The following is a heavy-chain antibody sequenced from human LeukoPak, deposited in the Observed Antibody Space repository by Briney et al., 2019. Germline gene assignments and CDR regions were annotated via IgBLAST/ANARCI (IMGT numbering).Heavy chain of an antibody. CDR1: GGSFSGYY. D-gene: IGHD3-10*01. CDR2: INHSGST. J-gene: IGHJ2*01. CDR3: ARGGYYGSGSYYGRARSYWYFDL. V-gene: IGHV4-34*01. Sequence: DPSETLSLTCAVYGGSFSGYYWSWIRQPPGKGLEWIGEINHSGSTNYNPSLKSRVTISVDTSKNQFSLKLSSVTAADTAVYYCARGGYYGSGSYYGRARSYWYFDLWGRGTLVTVSS.